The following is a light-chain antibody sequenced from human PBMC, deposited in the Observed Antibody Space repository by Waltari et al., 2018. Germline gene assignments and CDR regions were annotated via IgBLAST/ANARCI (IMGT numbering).Light chain of an antibody. CDR3: CSYAGSYTFV. J-gene: IGLJ7*01. Sequence: QSALTQPRSVSGSPGQSVTISCSGTSSDVGNYHFVSWYQQHPGNAPKLLIYDVVKRPSGVPERFSGSKSGNTASLTISGLQTEDEADYYCCSYAGSYTFVFGGGTQLTVL. CDR2: DVV. CDR1: SSDVGNYHF. V-gene: IGLV2-11*01.